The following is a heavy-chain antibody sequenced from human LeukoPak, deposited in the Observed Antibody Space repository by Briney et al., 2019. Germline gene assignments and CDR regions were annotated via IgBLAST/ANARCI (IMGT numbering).Heavy chain of an antibody. CDR3: GDRGSSLLTPY. V-gene: IGHV3-48*04. Sequence: GGSLRLSCAASGFTFSYYTMNWVRQAPGKGLEWVSYISSTSSAIYYADSVKGRFTISRDNAKNSLYLQMNSLRAEDTAVYYCGDRGSSLLTPYWGQGTLVTVSS. D-gene: IGHD1-26*01. CDR2: ISSTSSAI. CDR1: GFTFSYYT. J-gene: IGHJ4*02.